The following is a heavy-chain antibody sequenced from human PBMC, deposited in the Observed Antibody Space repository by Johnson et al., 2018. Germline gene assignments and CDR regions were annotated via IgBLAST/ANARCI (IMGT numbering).Heavy chain of an antibody. CDR1: GFTFSTYS. D-gene: IGHD2-8*01. Sequence: VQLVESGGGLVKPGGSLRLSCGASGFTFSTYSMKWVRQAPGKGLEWVSSISRTSNYIYCAVSVKGRFTISKDNAKNSLYLQMNSLRAEETAVYYCAKAMYEFDAFDIGGQGTMVTVSS. CDR2: ISRTSNYI. V-gene: IGHV3-21*01. J-gene: IGHJ3*02. CDR3: AKAMYEFDAFDI.